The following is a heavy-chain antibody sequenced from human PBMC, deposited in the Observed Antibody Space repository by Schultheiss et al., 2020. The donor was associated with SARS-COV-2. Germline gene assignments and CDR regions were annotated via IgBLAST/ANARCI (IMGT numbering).Heavy chain of an antibody. CDR3: ARLGAAAVGFQH. D-gene: IGHD6-13*01. V-gene: IGHV4-59*01. CDR2: RSYSGIS. CDR1: GGSISSYY. Sequence: SETLSLTCTVSGGSISSYYWNWIRQPPGKGLEWIGYRSYSGISKYNPSLGSRVTILLDTSKNQISLKLRSVTAADTAVYYCARLGAAAVGFQHWGQGTLVTVSS. J-gene: IGHJ1*01.